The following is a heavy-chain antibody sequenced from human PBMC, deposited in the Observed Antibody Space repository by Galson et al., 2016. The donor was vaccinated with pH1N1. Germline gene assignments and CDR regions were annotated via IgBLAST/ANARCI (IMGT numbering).Heavy chain of an antibody. CDR2: IDWDDDK. V-gene: IGHV2-70*01. D-gene: IGHD4-17*01. J-gene: IGHJ5*02. Sequence: PALVKPTQTLTLTCTFSGFSLSTSGMCVSWIRQPPGKALEWLALIDWDDDKYYSTSLKTRLTISKDTSKNQVVLTMTNMDPVDTATYYCARFNYVDYANWFDPWGQGTLVTVSS. CDR3: ARFNYVDYANWFDP. CDR1: GFSLSTSGMC.